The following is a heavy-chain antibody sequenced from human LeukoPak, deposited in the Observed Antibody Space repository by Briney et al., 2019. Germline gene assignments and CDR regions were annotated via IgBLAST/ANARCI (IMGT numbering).Heavy chain of an antibody. CDR1: GGSISSGGYY. J-gene: IGHJ4*02. Sequence: SETLSLTCTVSGGSISSGGYYWSWIRQHPGKSLEWTGYIYYSGSTYYNPSLKSRVTISVDTSKNQFSLRLSSVTAADTAVYYCARGAAGYSYGWGQGTLVTVSS. D-gene: IGHD5-18*01. CDR3: ARGAAGYSYG. CDR2: IYYSGST. V-gene: IGHV4-31*03.